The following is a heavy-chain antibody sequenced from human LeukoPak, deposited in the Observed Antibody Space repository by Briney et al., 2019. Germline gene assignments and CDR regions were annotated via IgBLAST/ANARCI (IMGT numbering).Heavy chain of an antibody. V-gene: IGHV1-18*01. CDR2: ISAYNGNT. Sequence: VASVKVSCKASGYTFTSYGISWVRQAPGQGLEWMGWISAYNGNTNYAQKLQGTVTMTTDTSTSTAYMELRSLRSDDTAVYYCARGHNDFWSGYYYFDYWGQGTLVTVSS. J-gene: IGHJ4*02. CDR1: GYTFTSYG. D-gene: IGHD3-3*01. CDR3: ARGHNDFWSGYYYFDY.